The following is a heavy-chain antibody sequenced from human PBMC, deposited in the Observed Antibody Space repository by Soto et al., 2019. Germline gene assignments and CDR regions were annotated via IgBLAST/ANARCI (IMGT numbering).Heavy chain of an antibody. D-gene: IGHD6-19*01. CDR1: GGSISSSTYY. V-gene: IGHV4-39*01. J-gene: IGHJ4*02. CDR3: ASLFIGYSSGWYRRYFDY. CDR2: IDYSGST. Sequence: QLQLQESGPGLVKPSETLSLSCTVSGGSISSSTYYWGWIRQPPGKGLEWIGSIDYSGSTYYNPSLKSRVTISVDTSKNQFSLKLSSVTAADTAVYYCASLFIGYSSGWYRRYFDYWGQGTLVTVSS.